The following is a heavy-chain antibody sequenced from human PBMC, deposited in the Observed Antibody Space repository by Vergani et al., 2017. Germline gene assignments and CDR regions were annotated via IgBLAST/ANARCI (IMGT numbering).Heavy chain of an antibody. D-gene: IGHD2-21*01. CDR2: IYYSGST. CDR3: ARVSGAVARAPYYYCYYMDV. J-gene: IGHJ6*03. V-gene: IGHV4-59*01. CDR1: GGSISSYY. Sequence: QVQLQESGPGLVKPSETLSLTCTVSGGSISSYYWSWIRQPPGKGLEWIGYIYYSGSTNYNPSLKSRVTRSVNTAKNQFSLRLSSVTAADSAVYYCARVSGAVARAPYYYCYYMDVWSKGSTVTVSS.